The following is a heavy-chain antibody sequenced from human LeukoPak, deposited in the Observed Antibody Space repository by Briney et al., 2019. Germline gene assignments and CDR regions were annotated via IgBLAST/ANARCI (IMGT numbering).Heavy chain of an antibody. Sequence: ASVKVSCKASGYTFTSYDINWVRQATGRGLEWMGWMNPNSGNTGYAQKFQGRVTMTRNTSISTAYMELSSLRSEDTAAYYCARDWSDFWSGYYTNWGQGTLVTVSS. D-gene: IGHD3-3*01. V-gene: IGHV1-8*01. CDR1: GYTFTSYD. CDR2: MNPNSGNT. J-gene: IGHJ4*02. CDR3: ARDWSDFWSGYYTN.